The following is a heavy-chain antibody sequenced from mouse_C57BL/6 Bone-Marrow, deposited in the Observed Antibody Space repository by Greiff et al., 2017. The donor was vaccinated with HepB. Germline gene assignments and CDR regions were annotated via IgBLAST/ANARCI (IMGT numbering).Heavy chain of an antibody. J-gene: IGHJ3*01. Sequence: DVQLQESGAELVRPGASVKLSCTASGFNIKDDYMHWVKQRPEQGLEWIGWIDPENGDTEYASKFQGKATITADTSSNTAYLQLSSLTSDDTAVYYCTIGDYGNYVGFAYWGQGTLVTVSA. V-gene: IGHV14-4*01. CDR1: GFNIKDDY. CDR3: TIGDYGNYVGFAY. D-gene: IGHD2-1*01. CDR2: IDPENGDT.